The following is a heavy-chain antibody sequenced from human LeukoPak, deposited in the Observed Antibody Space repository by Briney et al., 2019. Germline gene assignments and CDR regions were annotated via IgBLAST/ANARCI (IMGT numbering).Heavy chain of an antibody. D-gene: IGHD6-19*01. Sequence: LAGGSLILSCAASGFTFSTYWMTWVRQAPGKGLEWVANIKQDGSEKYYVESVKGRFTISRDNAKNSLYLQMNSLRAEDTAVYYCARDVLGQWPTVFDYWGQGTLVTVSS. J-gene: IGHJ4*02. CDR1: GFTFSTYW. CDR2: IKQDGSEK. CDR3: ARDVLGQWPTVFDY. V-gene: IGHV3-7*01.